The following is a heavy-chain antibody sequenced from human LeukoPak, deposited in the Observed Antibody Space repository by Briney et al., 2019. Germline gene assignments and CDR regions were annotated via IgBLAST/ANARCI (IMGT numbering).Heavy chain of an antibody. CDR3: ARFMRYYGSGSYDP. Sequence: GASVKVSCKASGYTFTSYGISWVRQAPGQGLEWMGWISAYNGNTNYAQKLQGRVTMTTDTSTSTAYMELRSLRSDDTAVYYCARFMRYYGSGSYDPWGQGTLVTVSS. CDR1: GYTFTSYG. V-gene: IGHV1-18*01. D-gene: IGHD3-10*01. CDR2: ISAYNGNT. J-gene: IGHJ5*02.